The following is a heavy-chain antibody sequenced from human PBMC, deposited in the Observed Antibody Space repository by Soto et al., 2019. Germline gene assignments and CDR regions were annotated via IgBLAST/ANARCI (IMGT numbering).Heavy chain of an antibody. V-gene: IGHV4-61*01. CDR2: IYYSGST. CDR1: GGSVSSGSYY. Sequence: SETLSLTCTFSGGSVSSGSYYWSWIRQPPGKGLEWIGYIYYSGSTNYNPSLKSRVTISVDTSKNQFSLKLSSVTAADTAVYYCARGPIRGRDFWSGYYSFGSGYYYYYGMDVWGQGTTVTVSS. J-gene: IGHJ6*02. CDR3: ARGPIRGRDFWSGYYSFGSGYYYYYGMDV. D-gene: IGHD3-3*01.